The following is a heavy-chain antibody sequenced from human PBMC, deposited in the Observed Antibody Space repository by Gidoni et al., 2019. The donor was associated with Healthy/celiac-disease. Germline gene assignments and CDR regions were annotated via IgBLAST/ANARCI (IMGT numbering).Heavy chain of an antibody. Sequence: EVQLVESGGGVVQPVGSLRLYWAASGLQVADYAMHWVRQAPGKGLEWFSLISGVGGSTYYADSVKGRFTISRDNSKNSLYLQMNSLRTEYTALYYCAIDSVGEVATISDWGQGTLVTVSS. CDR3: AIDSVGEVATISD. J-gene: IGHJ4*02. V-gene: IGHV3-43*02. CDR2: ISGVGGST. D-gene: IGHD5-12*01. CDR1: GLQVADYA.